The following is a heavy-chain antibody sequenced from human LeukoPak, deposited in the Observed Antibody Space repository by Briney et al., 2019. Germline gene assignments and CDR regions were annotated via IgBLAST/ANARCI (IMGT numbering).Heavy chain of an antibody. CDR1: GFTFSSYA. CDR2: ISYDGSNK. V-gene: IGHV3-30-3*01. D-gene: IGHD4-23*01. Sequence: GGSLRLSCAASGFTFSSYAMHWVRQAPGKGLEWVAVISYDGSNKYYADSVKGRFTISRDNSKNTLLLQMDSLRVEDTALYFCAKEYSHGNWLFDYWGQGTLVTVSS. CDR3: AKEYSHGNWLFDY. J-gene: IGHJ4*02.